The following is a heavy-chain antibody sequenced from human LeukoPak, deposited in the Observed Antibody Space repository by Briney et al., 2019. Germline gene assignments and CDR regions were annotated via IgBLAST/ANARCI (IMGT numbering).Heavy chain of an antibody. CDR1: GFTFSSYS. CDR3: AKSRDVWGSGRPRPAHSFFDY. J-gene: IGHJ4*02. V-gene: IGHV3-48*01. Sequence: PGGSLRLSCAASGFTFSSYSMNWVRQAPGKGLEWVSYISSSSSTIYYADSVKGRFTISRDNSKNTLYLQMNSLRAEDTAVYYCAKSRDVWGSGRPRPAHSFFDYWGQGTLVTVSS. D-gene: IGHD3-16*01. CDR2: ISSSSSTI.